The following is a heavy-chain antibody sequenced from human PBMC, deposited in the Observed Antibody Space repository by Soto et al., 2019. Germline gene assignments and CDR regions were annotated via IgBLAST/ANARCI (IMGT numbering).Heavy chain of an antibody. D-gene: IGHD3-3*01. V-gene: IGHV4-34*01. CDR3: ATRITVFGLLIPPFDP. J-gene: IGHJ5*02. CDR1: CGSVSGYY. Sequence: PSETLSLTCAFYCGSVSGYYWNWIRQPPGKGLEWIGEINHTGGTHYNPSLKSRVTMSVDTSKNQFSLRLSSVTAADTAIYYCATRITVFGLLIPPFDPWGQGTQVTVS. CDR2: INHTGGT.